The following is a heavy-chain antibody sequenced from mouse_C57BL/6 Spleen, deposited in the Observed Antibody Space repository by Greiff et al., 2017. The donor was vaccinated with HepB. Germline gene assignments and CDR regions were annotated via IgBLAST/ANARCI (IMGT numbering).Heavy chain of an antibody. J-gene: IGHJ3*01. D-gene: IGHD4-1*01. V-gene: IGHV5-4*01. Sequence: EVQLQQSGGGLVKPGGSLKLSCAASGFTFSSYAMSWVRQTPEKRLEWVATISDGGSYTYYPDNVKGRFTISRDNAKNNLYLQMSHLKSEDTAMYYCARDEAKLGAWFAYWGQGTLVTVSA. CDR1: GFTFSSYA. CDR3: ARDEAKLGAWFAY. CDR2: ISDGGSYT.